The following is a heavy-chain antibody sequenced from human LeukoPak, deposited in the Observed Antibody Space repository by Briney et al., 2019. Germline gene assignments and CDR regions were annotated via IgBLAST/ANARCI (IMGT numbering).Heavy chain of an antibody. J-gene: IGHJ3*02. CDR2: IYYSGNT. CDR1: GGSISSSSYY. Sequence: SETLFLTCTVSGGSISSSSYYWGWIRQPPGKGLEWIGSIYYSGNTYYNPSLKSRVTISVDTSKNQFSLKLSSVTAADTAVYYCARPRDSSSWYYDAFDIWGQGKMVAVSS. CDR3: ARPRDSSSWYYDAFDI. D-gene: IGHD6-13*01. V-gene: IGHV4-39*01.